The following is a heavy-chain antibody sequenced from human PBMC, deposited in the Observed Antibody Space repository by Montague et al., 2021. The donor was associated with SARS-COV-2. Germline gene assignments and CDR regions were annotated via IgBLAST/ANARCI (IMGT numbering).Heavy chain of an antibody. CDR2: INHRGTS. D-gene: IGHD3-22*01. CDR1: GGSFRDYF. CDR3: ARGRQHFNMIVVVMTGGECYFDY. V-gene: IGHV4-34*01. J-gene: IGHJ4*02. Sequence: LSLPFSFSGGSFRDYFWTWIRQHPGKGLEWIGEINHRGTSNYNPSLKSRVSISVDTSTNKFSLYLGSVTAADTAVYYCARGRQHFNMIVVVMTGGECYFDYWGQGTLVTVSS.